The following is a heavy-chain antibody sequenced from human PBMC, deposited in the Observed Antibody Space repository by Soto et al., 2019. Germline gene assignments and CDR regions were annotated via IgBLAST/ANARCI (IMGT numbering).Heavy chain of an antibody. CDR1: GYSFTSYW. V-gene: IGHV5-51*01. CDR2: IYPGDSDT. CDR3: ARRRNHYYYYGMDV. J-gene: IGHJ6*02. Sequence: LGESLKISCKGSGYSFTSYWIGWVRQMPGKGLEWMGTIYPGDSDTRYSPSFQGQVTISVDKSTTTAYLQWSSLKASDTAMYYCARRRNHYYYYGMDVWGQGTTVTVSS.